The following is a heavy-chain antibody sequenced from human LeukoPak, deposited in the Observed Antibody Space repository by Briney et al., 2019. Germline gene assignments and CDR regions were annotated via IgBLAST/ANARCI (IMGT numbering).Heavy chain of an antibody. Sequence: GGSLRLSCAASGFTFSSYSMNWVRQAPGKGLEWVSSIISSGSYIYYADSVKGRFTIYRDNAKNSLYLQMNSLRAEDTAVYYCARDIAAAGFFDYWGQGTLVTVSS. CDR3: ARDIAAAGFFDY. J-gene: IGHJ4*02. D-gene: IGHD6-13*01. CDR1: GFTFSSYS. CDR2: IISSGSYI. V-gene: IGHV3-21*01.